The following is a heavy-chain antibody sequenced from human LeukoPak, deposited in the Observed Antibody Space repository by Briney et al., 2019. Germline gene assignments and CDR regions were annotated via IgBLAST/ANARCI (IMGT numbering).Heavy chain of an antibody. CDR2: INPNSGDT. V-gene: IGHV1-2*02. D-gene: IGHD1-26*01. CDR3: ARGRGSQSFDY. Sequence: ASVKVSCKTSKYTFTGYYIHWVRQAPGQGLEWMGWINPNSGDTNYAQKFQGRVTMTRDTSISTACMDLNRLTSGDTAVYFCARGRGSQSFDYWGQGTLVTVSS. J-gene: IGHJ4*02. CDR1: KYTFTGYY.